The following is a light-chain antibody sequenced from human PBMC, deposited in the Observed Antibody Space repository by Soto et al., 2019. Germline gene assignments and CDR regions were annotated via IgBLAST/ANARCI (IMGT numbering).Light chain of an antibody. Sequence: QAVVTQPPSASGTPGQRVTISCSGSTSNIANNFVYWYQQLPRTAPKLLIYRNDQRPSGVPDRYSGSKSGTAASLAISGLRSEDEANYYCAAWDDSLGVPVFGGGTQLTVL. CDR3: AAWDDSLGVPV. CDR2: RND. CDR1: TSNIANNF. J-gene: IGLJ2*01. V-gene: IGLV1-47*01.